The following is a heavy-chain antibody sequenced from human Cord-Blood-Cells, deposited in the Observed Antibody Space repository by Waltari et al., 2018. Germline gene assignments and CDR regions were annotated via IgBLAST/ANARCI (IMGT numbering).Heavy chain of an antibody. D-gene: IGHD6-19*01. J-gene: IGHJ4*02. CDR3: ARSPMYSSGWLNY. CDR2: IKQDGSEK. Sequence: EVQLVESGGGLVQPGGSLRLSCAASGFTFSSYWMSWVRQAPGKGLEGGANIKQDGSEKYYVDSVKGRFTISRDNAKNSLYLQMNSLRAEDTAVYYCARSPMYSSGWLNYWGQGTLVTVSS. CDR1: GFTFSSYW. V-gene: IGHV3-7*01.